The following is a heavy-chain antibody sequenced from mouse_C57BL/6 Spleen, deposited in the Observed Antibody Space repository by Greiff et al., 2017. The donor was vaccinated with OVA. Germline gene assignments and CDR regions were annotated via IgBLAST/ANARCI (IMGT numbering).Heavy chain of an antibody. J-gene: IGHJ2*01. CDR2: INPNNGGT. Sequence: EVKLQESGPELVKPGASVKIPCKASGYTFTDYTMHWVKQSPGKSLEWIGDINPNNGGTIYNQKFKGKAKLTVDKSSSTAYMELRSLTSEDTAVYYCARGTKLGDYIDYWGQGTTLTVSS. D-gene: IGHD4-1*01. CDR3: ARGTKLGDYIDY. CDR1: GYTFTDYT. V-gene: IGHV1-18*01.